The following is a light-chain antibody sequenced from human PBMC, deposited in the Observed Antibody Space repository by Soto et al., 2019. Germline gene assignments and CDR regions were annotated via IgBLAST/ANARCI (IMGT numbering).Light chain of an antibody. J-gene: IGKJ1*01. CDR1: QSVSSN. Sequence: EIVMTQSPATLSVSPGERATLSCRASQSVSSNSAWYQQKPGQAPRLLIYGASTRATGTPARFSGSGSGTEFTLTISSLQSEDFAVYYCQQYNNWPRTFGQGTKVDIK. CDR2: GAS. V-gene: IGKV3-15*01. CDR3: QQYNNWPRT.